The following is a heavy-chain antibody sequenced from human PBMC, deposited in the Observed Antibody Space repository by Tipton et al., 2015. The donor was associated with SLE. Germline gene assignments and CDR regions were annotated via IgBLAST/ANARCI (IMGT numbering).Heavy chain of an antibody. V-gene: IGHV4-59*08. CDR1: GGSISSYY. D-gene: IGHD6-19*01. CDR2: IYYSGST. CDR3: ARQGGQWLDFDY. J-gene: IGHJ4*02. Sequence: GLVKPSETLSLTCTVSGGSISSYYWSRIRQPPGKGLEWIGHIYYSGSTNYNPSLKSRVTISVDTSKNQFSLKLSSVTAADTAVYYCARQGGQWLDFDYWGQGTLVTVSS.